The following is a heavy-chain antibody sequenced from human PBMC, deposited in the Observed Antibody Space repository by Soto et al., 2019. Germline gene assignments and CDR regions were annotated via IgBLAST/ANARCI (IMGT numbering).Heavy chain of an antibody. CDR2: INPNSGGT. Sequence: GASVKVSCKASGYTFTGYYMHWVRQAPGQGLEWMGWINPNSGGTNYAQKFQGWVTMTRDTSISTAYMELSRLRSDDTAVYYCARAIKECLVQGAFDIWGQGTTVTVSS. CDR3: ARAIKECLVQGAFDI. V-gene: IGHV1-2*04. CDR1: GYTFTGYY. D-gene: IGHD6-19*01. J-gene: IGHJ3*02.